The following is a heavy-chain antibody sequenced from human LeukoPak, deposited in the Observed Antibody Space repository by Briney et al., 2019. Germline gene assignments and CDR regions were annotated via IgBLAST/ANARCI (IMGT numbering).Heavy chain of an antibody. CDR2: IYYSGST. CDR3: ARRVGYSSGADLFDP. CDR1: GGSISSYY. Sequence: SETLSLTCTVSGGSISSYYWSWIRQPPGEGLEWIGYIYYSGSTNYNPSLKSRVTISVDTSKNQFSLKLSSVTAADTAVYYCARRVGYSSGADLFDPWGQGTLVTVSS. D-gene: IGHD6-19*01. V-gene: IGHV4-59*01. J-gene: IGHJ5*02.